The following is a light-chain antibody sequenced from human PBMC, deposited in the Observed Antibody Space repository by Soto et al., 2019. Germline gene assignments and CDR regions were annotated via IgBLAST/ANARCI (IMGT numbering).Light chain of an antibody. V-gene: IGKV2D-29*01. J-gene: IGKJ1*01. CDR3: MQTKQLPVT. Sequence: DSVTTQTPLSPSVTPGQPASISCRSSQSLLHSDGKTYFYWYLQRPGQPPRLLIYEVSNRFSGVPDRFSGSGSGTDFTLKISRVETDDVGLYFCMQTKQLPVTFGQGTKVDIK. CDR1: QSLLHSDGKTY. CDR2: EVS.